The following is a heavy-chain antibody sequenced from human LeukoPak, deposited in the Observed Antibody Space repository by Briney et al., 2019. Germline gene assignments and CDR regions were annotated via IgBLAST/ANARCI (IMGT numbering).Heavy chain of an antibody. CDR2: IIPIFGTA. V-gene: IGHV1-69*13. CDR1: GYTLTELS. Sequence: ASVKVSCKVSGYTLTELSMHWVRQAPGQGLEWMGGIIPIFGTANYAQKFQGRVTITADESTSTAYMELSSLRSEDTAVYYCARQYYYDSSGYYYEIDYWGQGTLVTVSS. CDR3: ARQYYYDSSGYYYEIDY. D-gene: IGHD3-22*01. J-gene: IGHJ4*02.